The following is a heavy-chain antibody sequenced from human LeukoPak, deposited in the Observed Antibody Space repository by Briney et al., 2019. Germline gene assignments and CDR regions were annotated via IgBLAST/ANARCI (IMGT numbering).Heavy chain of an antibody. V-gene: IGHV5-51*01. CDR1: GYSFTSYW. D-gene: IGHD3-22*01. Sequence: GESLKISCKCSGYSFTSYWIGWVRQMPGKGLEWMGIIYPGDSDTRYSPSFQGQVTISADKSISTAYLQWSSLKASDTAMYYCAGPNYYDSSESAFDIWGQGTMVTVSS. CDR2: IYPGDSDT. J-gene: IGHJ3*02. CDR3: AGPNYYDSSESAFDI.